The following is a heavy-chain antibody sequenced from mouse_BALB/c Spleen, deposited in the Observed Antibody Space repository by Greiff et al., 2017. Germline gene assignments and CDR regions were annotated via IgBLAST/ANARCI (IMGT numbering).Heavy chain of an antibody. CDR1: GYAFSSSW. CDR2: IYPGDGDT. V-gene: IGHV1-82*01. CDR3: AREDDDGGFAY. D-gene: IGHD2-4*01. J-gene: IGHJ3*01. Sequence: QVQVQQSGPGLVKPGASGKISCKASGYAFSSSWMNWVKQRPGQGLEWIGRIYPGDGDTNYNGKFKGKATLTADNSSSTAYMQLSSLTSVDSAVYFCAREDDDGGFAYWGQGTLVTVSA.